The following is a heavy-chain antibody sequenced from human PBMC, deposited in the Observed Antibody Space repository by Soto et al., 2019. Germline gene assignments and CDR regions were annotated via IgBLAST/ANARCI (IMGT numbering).Heavy chain of an antibody. V-gene: IGHV4-39*01. J-gene: IGHJ5*02. CDR1: GGSISSSSYY. CDR3: ARGGGWFDP. D-gene: IGHD3-16*01. CDR2: IYYSGST. Sequence: SETLSLTCTVSGGSISSSSYYWGWIRQPPGKGLEWIGSIYYSGSTYYNPSLKSRVTISVDTSKNQFSLKLSSVTAADTAVYYCARGGGWFDPWGQGTLVTISS.